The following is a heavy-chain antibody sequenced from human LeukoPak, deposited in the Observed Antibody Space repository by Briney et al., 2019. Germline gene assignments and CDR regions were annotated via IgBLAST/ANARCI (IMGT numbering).Heavy chain of an antibody. J-gene: IGHJ6*03. CDR2: IKQDGSEK. Sequence: GGSLRLSCAASGFTFSRYGMSWVRQAPGKGLEWVANIKQDGSEKYYVDSVKGRFTISRDNAKNSLYLQMNSLRAEDTAVYYRAPKGGGEFGSAGYYMDVWGKGTTVTVSS. CDR3: APKGGGEFGSAGYYMDV. CDR1: GFTFSRYG. D-gene: IGHD6-13*01. V-gene: IGHV3-7*01.